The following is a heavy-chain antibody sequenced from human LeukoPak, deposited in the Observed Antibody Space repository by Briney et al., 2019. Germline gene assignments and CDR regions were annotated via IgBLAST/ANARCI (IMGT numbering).Heavy chain of an antibody. V-gene: IGHV4-31*01. J-gene: IGHJ6*03. CDR1: GDSLNSGYH. CDR2: IYYNGRT. CDR3: ARDLRGSPMDV. Sequence: SQTLSLTCTVSGDSLNSGYHWSWIRPHPGKGLEWIGNIYYNGRTYYKTSLKSQIIISVDMSKNQISLQLSSVTAADTAVYYCARDLRGSPMDVWGKGTPVAVSS. D-gene: IGHD1-26*01.